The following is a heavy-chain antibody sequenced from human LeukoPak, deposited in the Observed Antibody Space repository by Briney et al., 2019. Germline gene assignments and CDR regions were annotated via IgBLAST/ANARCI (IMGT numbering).Heavy chain of an antibody. D-gene: IGHD3-10*01. Sequence: GGSLRLSCAASGFTVSSNYMSWVRQAPGKGLEWVSVSYSGGSTYYADSVKGRFTISRDNSKNTLYLQMNSLRAEDTAVYYCARTDPYYYGSGINYWGQGTLVTVSS. J-gene: IGHJ4*02. CDR2: SYSGGST. CDR1: GFTVSSNY. V-gene: IGHV3-53*01. CDR3: ARTDPYYYGSGINY.